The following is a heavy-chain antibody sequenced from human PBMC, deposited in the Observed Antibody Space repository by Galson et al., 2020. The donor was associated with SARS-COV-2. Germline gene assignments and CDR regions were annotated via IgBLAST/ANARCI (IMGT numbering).Heavy chain of an antibody. J-gene: IGHJ4*02. CDR1: GGSYSGYY. CDR2: INQGGSA. Sequence: SQASETLSLPCAVDGGSYSGYYWRWIRQPPGKGLEWLGEINQGGSANYNPSLMSRVTISMDTSKNQFSLKVTSVTAADTAVYYCARGLMGATYYDSWGQGTLVTVSS. D-gene: IGHD1-26*01. CDR3: ARGLMGATYYDS. V-gene: IGHV4-34*01.